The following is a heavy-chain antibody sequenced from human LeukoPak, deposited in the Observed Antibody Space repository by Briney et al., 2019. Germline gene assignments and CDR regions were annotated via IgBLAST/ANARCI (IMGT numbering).Heavy chain of an antibody. J-gene: IGHJ4*02. D-gene: IGHD3-3*01. CDR1: GYTFTSYD. V-gene: IGHV1-8*01. Sequence: ASVTVSRTASGYTFTSYDINWVRQATGQGLEWMGWMNPNSGNTGYAQKFQGRVTMTRNTSISTAYMELSSLRSEDTAVYYCALPLHYDFWSGYYRVFNYWGQGTLVTVSS. CDR3: ALPLHYDFWSGYYRVFNY. CDR2: MNPNSGNT.